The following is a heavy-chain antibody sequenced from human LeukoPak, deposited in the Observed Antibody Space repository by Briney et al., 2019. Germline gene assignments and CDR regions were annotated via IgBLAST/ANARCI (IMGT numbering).Heavy chain of an antibody. CDR3: VRAPRAYPGCGDY. Sequence: GRSLRLSCAASGFTFNSNGLHWVRQATGKGLEWVSAIGITGDTYYPGSVRGRFTVSRENAKNSLYLQMNTLRAGDTAVYYCVRAPRAYPGCGDYWGQGTLVTVSS. CDR2: IGITGDT. V-gene: IGHV3-13*04. CDR1: GFTFNSNG. D-gene: IGHD5-12*01. J-gene: IGHJ4*02.